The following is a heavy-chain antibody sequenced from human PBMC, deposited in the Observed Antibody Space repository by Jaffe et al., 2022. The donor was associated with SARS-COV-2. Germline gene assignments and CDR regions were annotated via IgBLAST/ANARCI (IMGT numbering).Heavy chain of an antibody. D-gene: IGHD6-6*01. Sequence: QVQLVESGGGVVQPGRSLRLSCAASGFTFSSYGMHWVRQAPGKGLEWVAVISYDGSNKYYADSVKGRFTISRDNSKNTLYLQMNSLRAEDTAVYYCASQSSSLAPVDYWGQGTLVTVSS. J-gene: IGHJ4*02. CDR1: GFTFSSYG. CDR2: ISYDGSNK. CDR3: ASQSSSLAPVDY. V-gene: IGHV3-30*03.